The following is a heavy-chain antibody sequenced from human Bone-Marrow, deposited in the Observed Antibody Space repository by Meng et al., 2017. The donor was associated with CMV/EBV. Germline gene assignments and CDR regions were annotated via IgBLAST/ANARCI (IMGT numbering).Heavy chain of an antibody. J-gene: IGHJ3*02. D-gene: IGHD2-15*01. CDR3: AREPRIRGAVDI. Sequence: GESLKISCAASGFVFSHSNMNWVRQAPGKGLEWVSSISGASTYIYYAASVEGRFTISRDNAKNSVYLQMNSLRAEDTAIYYCAREPRIRGAVDIWGQGTMVTVSS. CDR1: GFVFSHSN. CDR2: ISGASTYI. V-gene: IGHV3-21*01.